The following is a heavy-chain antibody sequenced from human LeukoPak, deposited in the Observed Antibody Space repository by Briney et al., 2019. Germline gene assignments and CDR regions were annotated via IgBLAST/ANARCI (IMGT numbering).Heavy chain of an antibody. CDR2: ISGSGGST. J-gene: IGHJ2*01. V-gene: IGHV3-23*01. CDR1: GFTVSSNY. D-gene: IGHD3-22*01. CDR3: TKSSLVVAPYFDL. Sequence: GGSLRLSCAASGFTVSSNYMTWVRQAPGKGLEWVSIISGSGGSTYYADSVKGRFTISRDNSKNTLYLQMNSVRAEDTAVYYCTKSSLVVAPYFDLWGRGTLVTVSS.